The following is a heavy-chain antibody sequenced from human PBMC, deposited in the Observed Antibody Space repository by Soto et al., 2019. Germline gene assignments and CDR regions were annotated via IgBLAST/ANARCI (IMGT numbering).Heavy chain of an antibody. V-gene: IGHV1-2*02. D-gene: IGHD3-10*01. Sequence: QVQLVQSGAEVKPPGASVKVSCEASGYTFTGHYIHWVRQVSGIRLEYLGWLKSDNGGTYYAPKFQGRVTFTRDTSTATASMELNGLRSDDTAVYFCARDLCPLGSGSPCPTYGLDVWGQGTTVTVSS. J-gene: IGHJ6*02. CDR3: ARDLCPLGSGSPCPTYGLDV. CDR1: GYTFTGHY. CDR2: LKSDNGGT.